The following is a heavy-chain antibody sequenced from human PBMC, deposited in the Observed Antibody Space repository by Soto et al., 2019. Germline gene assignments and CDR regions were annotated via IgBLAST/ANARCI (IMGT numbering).Heavy chain of an antibody. Sequence: GGSLRLSCAASGFTFSSYSMNWVRQAPGKGLEWVSYISSSSSTIYYADSVKGRFTISRDNAKNSLYLQMNSLGDEDTAVYYCARDVDSSHAASYFDYWGQGTLVTVSS. CDR3: ARDVDSSHAASYFDY. J-gene: IGHJ4*02. CDR2: ISSSSSTI. V-gene: IGHV3-48*02. CDR1: GFTFSSYS. D-gene: IGHD6-6*01.